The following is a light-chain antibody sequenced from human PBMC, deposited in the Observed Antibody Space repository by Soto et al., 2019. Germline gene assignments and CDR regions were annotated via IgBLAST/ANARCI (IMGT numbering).Light chain of an antibody. J-gene: IGLJ1*01. CDR2: GVT. V-gene: IGLV2-14*01. CDR3: SSYVTSSTLGV. Sequence: QSVLTQPASVSGSPGQSITISCTGPSSDIGGYNYVSWYHQHPGKAPKLLIYGVTHRPSGVSNLFSGSKSGNTASLTIPALQAEDETDYYCSSYVTSSTLGVFGTGTKVTVL. CDR1: SSDIGGYNY.